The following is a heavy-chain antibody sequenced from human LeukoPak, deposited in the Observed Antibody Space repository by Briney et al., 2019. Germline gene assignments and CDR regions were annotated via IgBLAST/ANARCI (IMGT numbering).Heavy chain of an antibody. Sequence: EASVKVSCKASGYTFTGYYMQWVRQAPGQGLEWMGWINPNSGGTNYAQKFQGSVTMTRDTSISTAYMELSRLRCDDTAVYYCAKRKKKCCRDCLPFDYWGQGTLVSVSS. V-gene: IGHV1-2*02. CDR1: GYTFTGYY. J-gene: IGHJ4*02. D-gene: IGHD2-21*02. CDR2: INPNSGGT. CDR3: AKRKKKCCRDCLPFDY.